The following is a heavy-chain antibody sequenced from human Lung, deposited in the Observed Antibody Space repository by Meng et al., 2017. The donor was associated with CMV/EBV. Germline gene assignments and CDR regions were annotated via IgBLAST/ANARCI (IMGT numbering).Heavy chain of an antibody. CDR2: IGPSGGNT. CDR1: GFTFSSYV. J-gene: IGHJ4*02. V-gene: IGHV3-23*01. D-gene: IGHD6-13*01. Sequence: GESXKISXAASGFTFSSYVMTWVRQAPGKGLEWVSGIGPSGGNTYYADSVKGRFTISRDNSRNTLYLQMNGLRAEDTAVYYCAKAGYSSSWYVFDYWGQGTXVTVSS. CDR3: AKAGYSSSWYVFDY.